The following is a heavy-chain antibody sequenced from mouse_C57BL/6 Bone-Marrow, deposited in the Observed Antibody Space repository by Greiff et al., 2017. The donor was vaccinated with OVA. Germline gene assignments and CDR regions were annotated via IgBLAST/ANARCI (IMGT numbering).Heavy chain of an antibody. D-gene: IGHD3-2*02. CDR2: IDPSDSYT. J-gene: IGHJ2*01. V-gene: IGHV1-50*01. Sequence: QVQLQQPGAELVKPGASVKLSCKASGYTFTSYWMQWVKQRPGQGLEWIGEIDPSDSYTNYNQKFKGKATLTVDTSSSTAYMQLSSLTSEDSAVYYCASDRQLRLPYYFDYWGQGTTLTVSS. CDR1: GYTFTSYW. CDR3: ASDRQLRLPYYFDY.